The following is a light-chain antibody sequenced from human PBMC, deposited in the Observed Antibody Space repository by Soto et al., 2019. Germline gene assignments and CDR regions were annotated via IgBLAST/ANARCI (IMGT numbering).Light chain of an antibody. CDR3: QEYDVVPLT. V-gene: IGKV1-27*01. Sequence: DMQMTQSPSPLSASVGDRVTITCRASQDIRNYLAWYQQKPGKIPELLIYAASTFHSGVPSRFSGSGYGTYFTLTITTLQPEDVATYYCQEYDVVPLTFGGGTKVDIK. CDR1: QDIRNY. CDR2: AAS. J-gene: IGKJ4*01.